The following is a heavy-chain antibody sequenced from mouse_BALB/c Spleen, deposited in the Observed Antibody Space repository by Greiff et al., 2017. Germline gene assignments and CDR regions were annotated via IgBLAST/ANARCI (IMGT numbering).Heavy chain of an antibody. CDR1: GFTFSSYA. V-gene: IGHV5-9-4*01. J-gene: IGHJ4*01. D-gene: IGHD2-4*01. CDR2: ISSGGSYT. CDR3: TTMITLYAMDY. Sequence: EVKLVESGGGLVKPGGSLKLSCAASGFTFSSYAMSWVRQSPEKRLEWVAEISSGGSYTYYPDTVTGRFTISRDNAKNTLYLEMSSLRSEDTAMYYCTTMITLYAMDYWGQGTSVTVSS.